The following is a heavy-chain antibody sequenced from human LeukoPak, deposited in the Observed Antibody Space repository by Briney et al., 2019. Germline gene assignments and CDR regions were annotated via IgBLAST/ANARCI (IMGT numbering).Heavy chain of an antibody. Sequence: RPGGSPRLSCAASGFTFSTYSMNWVRQAPGKGLEWVSSISSSSSYIYYADSVKGRFTISRDNAKNSLYLQMNSLRAEDTAVYYCARDANHYYGSGSYEVDYWGQGTLVTVSS. CDR3: ARDANHYYGSGSYEVDY. CDR1: GFTFSTYS. V-gene: IGHV3-21*01. J-gene: IGHJ4*02. CDR2: ISSSSSYI. D-gene: IGHD3-10*01.